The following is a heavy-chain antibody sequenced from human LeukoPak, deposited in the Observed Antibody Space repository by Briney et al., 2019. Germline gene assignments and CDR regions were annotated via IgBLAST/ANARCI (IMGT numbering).Heavy chain of an antibody. CDR3: ARHDPVGAPDY. CDR2: IYYSGST. V-gene: IGHV4-59*08. CDR1: GGSISSYY. Sequence: KASETLSLTCTVSGGSISSYYWSWIRQPPGKGLEWIGYIYYSGSTNYNPSLKSRVTISVDTSKNQFSLKLSSVTAADTAVYYCARHDPVGAPDYWGQGTLVTVSS. D-gene: IGHD1-26*01. J-gene: IGHJ4*02.